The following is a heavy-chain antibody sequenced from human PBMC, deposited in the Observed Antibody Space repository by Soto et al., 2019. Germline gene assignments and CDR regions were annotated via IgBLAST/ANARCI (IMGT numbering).Heavy chain of an antibody. CDR1: GYTFSNFD. CDR2: MDPRNGNT. V-gene: IGHV1-8*01. Sequence: QVQLVQSGAEVKKPGASVKVSCKASGYTFSNFDINWVRQAPGQGLEWVGWMDPRNGNTGYAEKFQGRVTMTGNTAISTAYMELSSLRSEDTAIYYCASDLGDFRSTSGVFLCVMDVWGQGTTVTVS. CDR3: ASDLGDFRSTSGVFLCVMDV. D-gene: IGHD3-3*01. J-gene: IGHJ6*02.